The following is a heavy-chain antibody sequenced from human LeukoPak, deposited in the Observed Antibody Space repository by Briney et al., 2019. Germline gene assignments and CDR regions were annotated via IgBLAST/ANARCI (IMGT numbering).Heavy chain of an antibody. D-gene: IGHD3-22*01. CDR2: ISSSSSYI. Sequence: GGSLRLSCAASGFTFSSYSMNWVRQAPGKGLEWVSSISSSSSYIYYADSVKGRFTISRDNAKNSLYLQMNSLRAEDTAVYYCARVGDYYDSSGKTFFDYRGQGTLVTVSS. CDR3: ARVGDYYDSSGKTFFDY. V-gene: IGHV3-21*01. J-gene: IGHJ4*02. CDR1: GFTFSSYS.